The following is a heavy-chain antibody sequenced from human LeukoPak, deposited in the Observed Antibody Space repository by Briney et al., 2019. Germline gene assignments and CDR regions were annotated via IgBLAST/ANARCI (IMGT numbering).Heavy chain of an antibody. CDR1: GFTVSSNY. Sequence: GGSLRLSCTASGFTVSSNYMSWVRQAPGKGLEWVSVIRSDGSTNHADSVKGRFTISRDNAKNSLYLQMNSLRVEDTAVYYCAKEGRSLQTYWGQGTLVTVSS. CDR3: AKEGRSLQTY. V-gene: IGHV3-53*01. CDR2: IRSDGST. D-gene: IGHD5-24*01. J-gene: IGHJ4*02.